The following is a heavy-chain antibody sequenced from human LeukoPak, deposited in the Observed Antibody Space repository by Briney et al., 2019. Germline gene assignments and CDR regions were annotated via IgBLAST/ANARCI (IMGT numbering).Heavy chain of an antibody. CDR3: IRDFRSADL. V-gene: IGHV3-74*01. J-gene: IGHJ5*02. CDR1: GFDFSSNW. Sequence: PGGSLRLSCAASGFDFSSNWMHWVRHAPGQGLVWVSRIKGDGISTNYADSVKGRFTISRDNAKNTVYLEMNSLSVEDTATYYCIRDFRSADLWGQGTLVTVTS. CDR2: IKGDGIST.